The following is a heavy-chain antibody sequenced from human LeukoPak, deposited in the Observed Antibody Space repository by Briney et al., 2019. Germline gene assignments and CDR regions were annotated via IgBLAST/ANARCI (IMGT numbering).Heavy chain of an antibody. CDR3: AREGFGESPYFDY. CDR2: IYYSGST. V-gene: IGHV4-59*01. Sequence: ETLSLTCTVSGGSISSYYWSWIRQPPGKGLEWIGYIYYSGSTNYNPSLKSRVTISVDTSKNQFSLKLSSVTAADTAVYYCAREGFGESPYFDYWGQGTLVTVSS. D-gene: IGHD3-10*01. CDR1: GGSISSYY. J-gene: IGHJ4*02.